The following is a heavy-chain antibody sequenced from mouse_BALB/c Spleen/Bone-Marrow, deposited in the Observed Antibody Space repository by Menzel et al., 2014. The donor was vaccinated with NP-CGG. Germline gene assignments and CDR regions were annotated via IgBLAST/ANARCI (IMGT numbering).Heavy chain of an antibody. CDR3: AIAGVRREAWFAY. CDR2: ISYDGSN. J-gene: IGHJ3*01. D-gene: IGHD1-2*01. V-gene: IGHV3-6*02. CDR1: GYSITSGYY. Sequence: EVQLQESGPGLVKPSQSLSLTCSVTGYSITSGYYWNWIRQFPGNKLEWMGYISYDGSNNYNPSLKNRISITRDTSKNQFSLKLNSVTTEDTATYYCAIAGVRREAWFAYWGQGTLVTVSA.